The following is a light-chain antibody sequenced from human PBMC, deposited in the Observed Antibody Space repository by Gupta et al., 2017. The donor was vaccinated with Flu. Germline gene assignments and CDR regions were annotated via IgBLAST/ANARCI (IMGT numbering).Light chain of an antibody. V-gene: IGLV8-61*01. CDR1: SGSVSTSYY. Sequence: QTVVTQEPSFSVSPGVTVTLTCGLSSGSVSTSYYPSWYQQNPGQDPLTLIDSTNTRYSGVPDRVSACFLAKNAATHTTGDETDDDAAEYCEQSMDSGREVFGGGTKLTVL. J-gene: IGLJ3*02. CDR2: STN. CDR3: EQSMDSGREV.